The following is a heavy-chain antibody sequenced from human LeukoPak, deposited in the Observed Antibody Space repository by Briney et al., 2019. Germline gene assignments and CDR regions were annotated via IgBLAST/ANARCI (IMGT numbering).Heavy chain of an antibody. J-gene: IGHJ6*02. D-gene: IGHD4-17*01. V-gene: IGHV4-59*01. Sequence: SETLSLTCTVSGGSISTFYWSWLRQPPGKGLEWIGYIYYSGSTNYNPSLKSRVTISVDTSKNQFSLRLSSVTAADTAVYYWAREDPQTTVPEGLDVWGQWTTVTVSS. CDR2: IYYSGST. CDR1: GGSISTFY. CDR3: AREDPQTTVPEGLDV.